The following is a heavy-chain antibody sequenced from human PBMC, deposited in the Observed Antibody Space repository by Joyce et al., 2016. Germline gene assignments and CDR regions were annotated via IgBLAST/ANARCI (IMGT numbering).Heavy chain of an antibody. J-gene: IGHJ2*01. V-gene: IGHV3-30*03. CDR1: GFTFSSYG. D-gene: IGHD6-19*01. CDR2: SSYDGTDK. Sequence: QVQLVESGGSVVQPRGSLRLSCAASGFTFSSYGMHWVRQAPGKGLEWVALSSYDGTDKDYAESVQGRFSISRENSKNTLYLQMNSLKFADIGLYYCARPYAGWRSHWYFDLWGRGTLVTVSS. CDR3: ARPYAGWRSHWYFDL.